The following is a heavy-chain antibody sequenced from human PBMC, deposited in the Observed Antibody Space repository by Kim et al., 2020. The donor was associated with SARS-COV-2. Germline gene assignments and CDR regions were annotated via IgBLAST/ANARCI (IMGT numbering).Heavy chain of an antibody. J-gene: IGHJ4*02. CDR2: INLDGSGK. V-gene: IGHV3-7*05. CDR1: GFNFNYFW. Sequence: GGSLRLSCAASGFNFNYFWMNWVRQAPGKGPEWVATINLDGSGKYYVDSVKGRFSISRDNDQKSLYLQMHSLRAGDTALYYCARDEATGTTTALWYWGQGTLAT. D-gene: IGHD1-26*01. CDR3: ARDEATGTTTALWY.